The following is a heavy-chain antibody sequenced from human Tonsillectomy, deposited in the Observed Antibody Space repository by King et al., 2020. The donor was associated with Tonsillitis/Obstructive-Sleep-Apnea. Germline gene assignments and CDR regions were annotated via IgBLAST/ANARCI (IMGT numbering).Heavy chain of an antibody. Sequence: QVQLVESGSELKKPGASVKISCTASEFTFTSYAMNWVRQAPGQGLEWMGWINTHTGNPTYAQGFTGRFVFSLDISVSTAYLQINSLKAEDTAVYYCAREGRFQTYDDFWSGSPDAFDIWGQGTMVTVSS. CDR3: AREGRFQTYDDFWSGSPDAFDI. CDR1: EFTFTSYA. D-gene: IGHD3-3*01. CDR2: INTHTGNP. J-gene: IGHJ3*02. V-gene: IGHV7-4-1*02.